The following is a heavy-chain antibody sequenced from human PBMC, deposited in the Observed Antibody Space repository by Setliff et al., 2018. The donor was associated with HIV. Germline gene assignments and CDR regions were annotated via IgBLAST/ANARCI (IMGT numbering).Heavy chain of an antibody. V-gene: IGHV4-39*01. CDR3: ARLRYYDILAGYAFDY. Sequence: PSETLSLTCTVSGGSISGSSHYWGWIRQPPGKGLEWIGSISYSENTYYSPSLKSRVTISADTSKNHFSLKLSSVTAADTAVYYCARLRYYDILAGYAFDYWGQGTLVTVSS. CDR2: ISYSENT. J-gene: IGHJ4*02. CDR1: GGSISGSSHY. D-gene: IGHD3-9*01.